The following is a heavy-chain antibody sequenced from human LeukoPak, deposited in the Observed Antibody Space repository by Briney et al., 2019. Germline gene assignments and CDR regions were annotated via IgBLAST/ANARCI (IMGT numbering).Heavy chain of an antibody. CDR2: IIPIFGTA. CDR1: GGTFSSYA. J-gene: IGHJ4*02. V-gene: IGHV1-69*05. Sequence: SVKVSCKASGGTFSSYAISWVRQAPGQGLEWMGGIIPIFGTANYAQKFQGRVTITTDESTSTAYMELSSLRSEDTAVYYCARLGGYSSSWSTNDYWGQGTLVTVSS. D-gene: IGHD6-13*01. CDR3: ARLGGYSSSWSTNDY.